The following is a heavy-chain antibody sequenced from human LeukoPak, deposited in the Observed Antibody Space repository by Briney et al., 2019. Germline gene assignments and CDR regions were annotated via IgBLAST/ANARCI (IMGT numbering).Heavy chain of an antibody. J-gene: IGHJ3*02. CDR1: GYTFTSYG. V-gene: IGHV1-18*01. CDR3: AGDHELYSSGWYPNPDDAFDI. CDR2: IGAYNGNT. D-gene: IGHD6-19*01. Sequence: ASVRVSCKASGYTFTSYGISWVRQAPGQGLEWMGWIGAYNGNTNYAQKLQGRVTMTTDTSTSTAYMELRSLRSDDTAVYYCAGDHELYSSGWYPNPDDAFDIWGQGTMVTVSS.